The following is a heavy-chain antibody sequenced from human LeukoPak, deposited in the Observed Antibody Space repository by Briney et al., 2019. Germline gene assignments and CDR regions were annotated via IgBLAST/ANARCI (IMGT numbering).Heavy chain of an antibody. Sequence: ASMKVSCKVFGYTFGAYFMHWVRQTPGQRLEWMGWINPDNGGTRYAQRFQDRVTMTRDTSITTAYMELSSLKSDDTAVYYCARAGAMIASDYYYYMDVWGNGTTVTVSS. V-gene: IGHV1-2*02. CDR1: GYTFGAYF. CDR3: ARAGAMIASDYYYYMDV. D-gene: IGHD3-16*01. CDR2: INPDNGGT. J-gene: IGHJ6*03.